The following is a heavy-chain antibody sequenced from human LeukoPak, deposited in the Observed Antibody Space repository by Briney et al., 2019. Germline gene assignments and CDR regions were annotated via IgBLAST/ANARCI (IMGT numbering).Heavy chain of an antibody. Sequence: GGSLRLSCAASGFTFSNYWMSWVRQAPGKGLEWVANIKQDGSEKYYVDSVKGRFTVSKDNAQNSLYLQMNSVRGEDTAVYYCARDLGIDRFDCWGQGSLVTVSS. V-gene: IGHV3-7*01. J-gene: IGHJ4*02. CDR1: GFTFSNYW. CDR2: IKQDGSEK. D-gene: IGHD1-26*01. CDR3: ARDLGIDRFDC.